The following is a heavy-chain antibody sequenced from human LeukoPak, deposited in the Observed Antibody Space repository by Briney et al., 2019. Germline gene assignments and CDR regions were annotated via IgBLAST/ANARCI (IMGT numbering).Heavy chain of an antibody. J-gene: IGHJ4*02. CDR2: ISGSGGST. CDR3: ARGEDY. V-gene: IGHV3-23*01. CDR1: GFTFTSYA. Sequence: GGSLRLSCAASGFTFTSYAMNWVRQAPGKGLEWVSGISGSGGSTYYADSVKGRFSISRDNAKNSLNLQMNSLRDEDTAVYYCARGEDYWGQGTLVTVSS.